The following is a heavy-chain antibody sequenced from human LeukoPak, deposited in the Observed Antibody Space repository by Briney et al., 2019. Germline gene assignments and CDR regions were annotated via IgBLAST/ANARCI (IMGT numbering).Heavy chain of an antibody. J-gene: IGHJ4*02. CDR2: INPNSGGT. CDR3: ARDRLTAVWSGLGY. D-gene: IGHD3-3*01. V-gene: IGHV1-2*02. Sequence: ASVKVSCKASGYTFTGYYMHWVRQAPGQGLEWMGWINPNSGGTNYAQKFQGRVTMTRDTSISTANMELSRLRSDDTAVYYCARDRLTAVWSGLGYWGQGTLVTVSS. CDR1: GYTFTGYY.